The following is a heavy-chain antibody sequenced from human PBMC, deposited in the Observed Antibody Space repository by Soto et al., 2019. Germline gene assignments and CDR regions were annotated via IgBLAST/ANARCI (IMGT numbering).Heavy chain of an antibody. Sequence: EVQLVESGGGLVQPGGSLRLSCAASGFTFSSYSMNWVRQAPGKGLEWVSYISSSSSTIYYADSVKGRFTISRDNANNSLYLQMNSLRDEDTAVYYCARTWESITMRVVGMDVWCQGTTVTVSS. CDR2: ISSSSSTI. CDR1: GFTFSSYS. D-gene: IGHD3-22*01. J-gene: IGHJ6*02. CDR3: ARTWESITMRVVGMDV. V-gene: IGHV3-48*02.